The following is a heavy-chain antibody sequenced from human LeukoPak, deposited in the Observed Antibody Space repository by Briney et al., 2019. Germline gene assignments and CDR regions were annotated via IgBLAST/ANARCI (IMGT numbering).Heavy chain of an antibody. J-gene: IGHJ4*02. CDR3: ARDSYRALEY. CDR2: INQDGSEK. CDR1: GFTFSNHW. V-gene: IGHV3-7*01. D-gene: IGHD1-14*01. Sequence: PGGCLRFSCAATGFTFSNHWMSWVRQAPGKGLEWVAHINQDGSEKYYVDSVKGRFTISRDNAEKSLFLQMNSLRVDDTAVYYCARDSYRALEYWGQGDLVTVSS.